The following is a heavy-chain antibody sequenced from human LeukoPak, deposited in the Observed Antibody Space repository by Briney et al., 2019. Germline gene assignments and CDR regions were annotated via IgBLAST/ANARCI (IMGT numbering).Heavy chain of an antibody. CDR1: GFTFDDYA. J-gene: IGHJ6*03. CDR2: INWNGRIT. Sequence: GESPRLSCAASGFTFDDYAMNWVRQVPGRGLEWVSGINWNGRITEYADSVKDRFTISRQNTQNSLYLYMNNLGGEDTALYFCARGSVQLWLRDTYYYMDVWGKGTTVTVSS. V-gene: IGHV3-20*04. CDR3: ARGSVQLWLRDTYYYMDV. D-gene: IGHD5-18*01.